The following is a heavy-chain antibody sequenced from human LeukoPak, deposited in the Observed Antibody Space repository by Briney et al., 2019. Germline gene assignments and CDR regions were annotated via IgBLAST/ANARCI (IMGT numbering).Heavy chain of an antibody. CDR2: ISSSSSYI. CDR3: ARVQGIAVAGYFDY. D-gene: IGHD6-19*01. V-gene: IGHV3-21*01. Sequence: GGSLRLSCAASGFTFSSYSMNWVRQAPGKGLEWVSSISSSSSYIYYADAVKGRFTISRDNARNSLSLQMNSPRAEDTAVYYCARVQGIAVAGYFDYWGQGTLVTVSS. CDR1: GFTFSSYS. J-gene: IGHJ4*02.